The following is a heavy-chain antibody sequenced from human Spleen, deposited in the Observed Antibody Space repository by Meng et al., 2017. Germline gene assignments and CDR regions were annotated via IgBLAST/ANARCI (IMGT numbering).Heavy chain of an antibody. V-gene: IGHV4-39*07. Sequence: LRLQALGPGLGRPSETLSLTCTVSGGSISSSNYYWGWIRQSPGKGLEWIGSIYYSGSAYYNPSLKSRVTISVDTSKNQFSLKLSSVTAADTAVYYCPRVRRDGYNPDYWGQGTLVTVSS. CDR2: IYYSGSA. CDR1: GGSISSSNYY. CDR3: PRVRRDGYNPDY. D-gene: IGHD5-24*01. J-gene: IGHJ4*02.